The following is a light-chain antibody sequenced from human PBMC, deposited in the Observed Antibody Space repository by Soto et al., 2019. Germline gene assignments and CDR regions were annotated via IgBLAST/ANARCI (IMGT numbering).Light chain of an antibody. CDR3: CSYAGNSTHYV. Sequence: QSALTQPASVSGSPGQSITISCTGTSSDVGSYNLVSWYQQHPGKAPKLMIYEVSKRPSGVSNRFSGSKSGNTASLTISGLQAEDEAGYYCCSYAGNSTHYVFGTGTQLTVL. CDR2: EVS. J-gene: IGLJ1*01. V-gene: IGLV2-23*02. CDR1: SSDVGSYNL.